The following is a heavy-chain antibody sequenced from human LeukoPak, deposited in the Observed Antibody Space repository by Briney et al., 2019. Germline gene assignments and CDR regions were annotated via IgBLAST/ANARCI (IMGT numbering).Heavy chain of an antibody. CDR1: GFTFSSYS. CDR2: ISSSSSYI. D-gene: IGHD3-3*01. V-gene: IGHV3-21*01. J-gene: IGHJ4*02. CDR3: ARRYYDFWSGYYDY. Sequence: PGGCLRLSCAASGFTFSSYSMNWVRQAPGKGLEWVSSISSSSSYIYYADSVKGRFTISRDNAKNSLYLQMNSLRAEDTAVYYCARRYYDFWSGYYDYWGQGTLVTVSS.